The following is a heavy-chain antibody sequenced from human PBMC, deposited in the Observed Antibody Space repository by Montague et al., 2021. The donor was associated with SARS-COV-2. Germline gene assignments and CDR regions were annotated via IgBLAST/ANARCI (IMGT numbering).Heavy chain of an antibody. J-gene: IGHJ3*02. CDR3: ARDSGITIFGVVIMQAFDI. Sequence: TLSLTCAVSGGSISSGGYYWSWIRQHPGKGLEWIGYIYYSGSTYYNPSLKSRVTISVDTSKNQFSLKLSSVTAAGTAVYYCARDSGITIFGVVIMQAFDIWGQGTMVTVSS. D-gene: IGHD3-3*01. V-gene: IGHV4-31*11. CDR2: IYYSGST. CDR1: GGSISSGGYY.